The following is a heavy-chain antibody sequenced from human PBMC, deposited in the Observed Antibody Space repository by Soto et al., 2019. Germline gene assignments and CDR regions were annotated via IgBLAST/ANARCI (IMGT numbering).Heavy chain of an antibody. CDR1: GYTFTGYY. J-gene: IGHJ6*02. CDR3: ARASVLRYFDWLPHYYSGMDV. D-gene: IGHD3-9*01. CDR2: INPNSGGT. V-gene: IGHV1-2*04. Sequence: QVQLVQSGAEVKKPGASVKVSCKASGYTFTGYYMHWVRQAPGQGLEWMGWINPNSGGTNYAQKFQGWVTMTRDTSISTAYMELSRLRSDDTAVYYCARASVLRYFDWLPHYYSGMDVWGQGTTVTVSS.